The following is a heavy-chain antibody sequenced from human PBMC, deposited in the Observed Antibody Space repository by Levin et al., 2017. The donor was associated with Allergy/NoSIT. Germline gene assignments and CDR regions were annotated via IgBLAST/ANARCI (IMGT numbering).Heavy chain of an antibody. CDR2: IYPGDSDT. J-gene: IGHJ6*02. Sequence: GESLKISCKGSGYSFTSYWIGWVRQMPGKGLEWMGIIYPGDSDTRYSPSFQGQVTISADKSISTAYLQWSSLKASDTAMYYCARSKGWQLVRGDGMDVWGQGTTVTVSS. D-gene: IGHD6-6*01. CDR3: ARSKGWQLVRGDGMDV. V-gene: IGHV5-51*01. CDR1: GYSFTSYW.